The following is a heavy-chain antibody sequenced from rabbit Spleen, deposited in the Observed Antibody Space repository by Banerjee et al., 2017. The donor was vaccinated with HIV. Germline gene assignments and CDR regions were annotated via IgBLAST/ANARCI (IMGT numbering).Heavy chain of an antibody. D-gene: IGHD2-1*01. V-gene: IGHV1S40*01. CDR1: GFSFNNNYY. CDR2: IYAGSSGST. Sequence: QSLEESGGDLGKPGASLTLTCTASGFSFNNNYYMCWVRQAPGKGLECIACIYAGSSGSTYYASWAKGRFTISKTSSTTVTLQMTSLTAADTATYFCARGSATMTMVITGWYFTLWGPGTLVTVS. J-gene: IGHJ4*01. CDR3: ARGSATMTMVITGWYFTL.